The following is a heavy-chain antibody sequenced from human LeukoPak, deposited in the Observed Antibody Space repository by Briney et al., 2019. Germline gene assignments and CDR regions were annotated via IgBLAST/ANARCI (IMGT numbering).Heavy chain of an antibody. Sequence: ASVKVSCKASGYTFTSYYMHWVRQAPGQGLEWMGIINPSGGSTSYAQKFQGRVTMTRDTSTSTVYMELSSLRSEDTAVYYCARDLGCCTNGVCQSTPWGQGTMVTVSS. J-gene: IGHJ3*01. CDR3: ARDLGCCTNGVCQSTP. V-gene: IGHV1-46*01. CDR1: GYTFTSYY. CDR2: INPSGGST. D-gene: IGHD2-8*01.